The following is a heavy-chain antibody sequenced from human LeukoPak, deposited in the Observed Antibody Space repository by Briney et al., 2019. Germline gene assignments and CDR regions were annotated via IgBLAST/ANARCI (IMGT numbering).Heavy chain of an antibody. J-gene: IGHJ4*02. CDR1: GGTFSSYA. D-gene: IGHD5-18*01. V-gene: IGHV1-69*13. Sequence: ASVKVSCKASGGTFSSYAISWVRQAPGQGLEWMGGIIPIFGTANYAQKFQGRVTITADESTSTAYMELSSLRSEDTAVYYCARNRAYGGYSYGYDYWGQGTLVTVSS. CDR2: IIPIFGTA. CDR3: ARNRAYGGYSYGYDY.